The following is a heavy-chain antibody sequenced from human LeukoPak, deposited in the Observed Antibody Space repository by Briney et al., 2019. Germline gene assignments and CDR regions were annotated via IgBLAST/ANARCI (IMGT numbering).Heavy chain of an antibody. J-gene: IGHJ4*02. CDR3: ATAARYLRGYSGYELDY. D-gene: IGHD5-12*01. CDR1: GYTLTELS. CDR2: FDPEDGET. V-gene: IGHV1-24*01. Sequence: ASVTVSCTVSGYTLTELSMHWVRQAPGKGLEWMGGFDPEDGETIYAQKFQGRVTMTEDTSTDTAYMELSSLRSEDTAVYYRATAARYLRGYSGYELDYWGQGTLVTVSS.